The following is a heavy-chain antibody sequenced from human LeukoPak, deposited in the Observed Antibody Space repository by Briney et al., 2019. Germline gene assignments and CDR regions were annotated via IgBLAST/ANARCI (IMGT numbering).Heavy chain of an antibody. CDR1: GFTFSSYA. J-gene: IGHJ6*02. CDR3: TKDGAGTYYGMDV. V-gene: IGHV3-23*01. D-gene: IGHD6-19*01. Sequence: GGSLRLSCAASGFTFSSYAMTWVRQAPGKGLEWVSAISNSASSTYYADSVKGRFTISRDNSKNTLYLQMNSLRAEDTAVYYCTKDGAGTYYGMDVWGRGTTVTVSS. CDR2: ISNSASST.